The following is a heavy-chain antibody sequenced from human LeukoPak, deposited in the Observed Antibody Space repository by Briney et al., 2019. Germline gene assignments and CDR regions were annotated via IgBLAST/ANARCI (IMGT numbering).Heavy chain of an antibody. CDR1: GFTFSDYY. Sequence: GGSLRLSCAASGFTFSDYYMSCIRQAPGKGLEWVSYISSSVSTIYYADPVKGRFTISRDNAKNSLYMQMKSLRAEDTAVYYCARDGEYSGYDLCVYWGQGTLVTVSS. CDR2: ISSSVSTI. V-gene: IGHV3-11*01. D-gene: IGHD5-12*01. J-gene: IGHJ4*02. CDR3: ARDGEYSGYDLCVY.